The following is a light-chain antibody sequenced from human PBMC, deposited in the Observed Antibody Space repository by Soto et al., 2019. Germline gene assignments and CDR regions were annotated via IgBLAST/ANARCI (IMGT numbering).Light chain of an antibody. CDR3: QQYGSSPLT. V-gene: IGKV3-20*01. J-gene: IGKJ4*01. CDR2: DAS. Sequence: VMTQSPDTLYASPGERVSLSCRASQSVNHNLAWYQQKPGQAPRLLIYDASSRATGIPDRLSGSGSGTDFTLTISRLEPEDFAVYYCQQYGSSPLTFGGGTKVDIK. CDR1: QSVNHN.